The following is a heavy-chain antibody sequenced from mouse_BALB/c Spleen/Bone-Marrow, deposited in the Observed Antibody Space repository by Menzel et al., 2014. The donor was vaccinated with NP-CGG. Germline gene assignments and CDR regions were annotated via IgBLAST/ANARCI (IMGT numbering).Heavy chain of an antibody. CDR1: GYSITRDYA. D-gene: IGHD2-4*01. CDR3: ARSSSYDYDVGFAY. V-gene: IGHV3-2*02. Sequence: VQLQQSGPGLVKPSQSLSLTCIVTGYSITRDYAWNWIRQFPENKLEWMGYISYSGSTTYTPSLESRISITRDTSKNQFFLQLNSVTTEDTATYYCARSSSYDYDVGFAYWGQGTLVTVSA. J-gene: IGHJ3*01. CDR2: ISYSGST.